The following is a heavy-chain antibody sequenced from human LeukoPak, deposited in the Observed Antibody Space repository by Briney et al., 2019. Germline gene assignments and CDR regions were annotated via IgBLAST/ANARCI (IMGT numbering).Heavy chain of an antibody. Sequence: SETLSLTCTVSGDSISSRHSFWSWVRQHPGKGLEWIGYIYYTGTTYYNPSLMSRLAISVDTSKNQFSLKLSSVTAADTAVYYCARVWASSLSFDYWGQGTLVTVSS. V-gene: IGHV4-30-4*08. CDR2: IYYTGTT. D-gene: IGHD2/OR15-2a*01. CDR1: GDSISSRHSF. CDR3: ARVWASSLSFDY. J-gene: IGHJ4*02.